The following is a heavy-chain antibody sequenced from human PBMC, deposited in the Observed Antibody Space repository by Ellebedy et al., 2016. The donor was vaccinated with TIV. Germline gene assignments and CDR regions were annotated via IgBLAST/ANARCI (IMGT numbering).Heavy chain of an antibody. D-gene: IGHD3-10*01. CDR2: IKSKTNGGTT. CDR1: GFTFSSAW. CDR3: ATGVGGN. V-gene: IGHV3-15*01. J-gene: IGHJ4*02. Sequence: GGSLRLSXAASGFTFSSAWMSWVRQAPGKGLECVGRIKSKTNGGTTDYAAPVKGRFTISRDDSKNTLYLQMNSLKTEDTAMYYCATGVGGNWGQGTLVTVSS.